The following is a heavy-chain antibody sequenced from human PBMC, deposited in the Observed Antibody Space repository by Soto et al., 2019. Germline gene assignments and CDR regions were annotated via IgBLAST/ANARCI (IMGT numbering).Heavy chain of an antibody. V-gene: IGHV1-69*13. CDR2: IIPIFGTA. Sequence: ASVKVSCKASGGTFSSYAISWVRQAPGQGLEWMGGIIPIFGTANYAQKFQGRVTITADESTSTAYMELSSLRSEDTAVYYCAREGGGMATSCFDYWGQGTLVTVSS. CDR3: AREGGGMATSCFDY. CDR1: GGTFSSYA. J-gene: IGHJ4*02. D-gene: IGHD5-12*01.